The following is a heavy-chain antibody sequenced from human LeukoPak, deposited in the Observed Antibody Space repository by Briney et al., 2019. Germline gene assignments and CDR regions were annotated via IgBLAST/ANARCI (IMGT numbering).Heavy chain of an antibody. D-gene: IGHD3-10*01. Sequence: SETLSLTCTVSGASISPYYWNWIRQAAGKGLEWIGRLYPSGSSDQNPSLKSRVSISVGTSSNQFSLRLTSVTAADTATYYCARDLSGSLYFDYWGQGILVTVSA. CDR3: ARDLSGSLYFDY. J-gene: IGHJ4*02. V-gene: IGHV4-4*07. CDR1: GASISPYY. CDR2: LYPSGSS.